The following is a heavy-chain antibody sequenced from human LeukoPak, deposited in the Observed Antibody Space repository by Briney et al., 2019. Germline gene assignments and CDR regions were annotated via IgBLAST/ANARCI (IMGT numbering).Heavy chain of an antibody. CDR3: ARRWDHYFDY. J-gene: IGHJ4*02. CDR1: GGSISSGGYS. V-gene: IGHV4-30-2*01. CDR2: IYHSGST. D-gene: IGHD1-26*01. Sequence: PSETLSLTCAVSGGSISSGGYSWSWIRQPPGKGLEWIGYIYHSGSTYYNPSLKSRVTISVDRSKNQFSLKLSSVTAADTAVYYCARRWDHYFDYWGQGTLVTVSS.